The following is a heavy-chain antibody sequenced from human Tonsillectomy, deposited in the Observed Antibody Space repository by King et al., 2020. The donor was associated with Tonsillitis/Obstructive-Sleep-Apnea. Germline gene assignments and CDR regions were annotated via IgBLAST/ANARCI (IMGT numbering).Heavy chain of an antibody. CDR1: GGSISSYY. J-gene: IGHJ4*02. CDR2: IYYSGST. Sequence: LQLQESGPGLVKPSETLSLTCTVSGGSISSYYWSWIRQPPGKGLEWIGYIYYSGSTNYNPSLKSRVTISVDTSKNQFSLKLTSVTAADTAVYYCAAVEYSSSSDYYWGQGTLVTVSS. D-gene: IGHD6-6*01. CDR3: AAVEYSSSSDYY. V-gene: IGHV4-59*01.